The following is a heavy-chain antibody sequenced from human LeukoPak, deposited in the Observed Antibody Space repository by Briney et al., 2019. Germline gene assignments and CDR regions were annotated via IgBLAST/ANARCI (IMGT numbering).Heavy chain of an antibody. J-gene: IGHJ6*02. V-gene: IGHV4-59*01. CDR3: AKDQDSGYDLRGMDV. Sequence: SETLSLTCTVSGGSISSYYWSWIRQPPGKGLEWIGYIYYSGSTNYNPSLKSRVTISVDTSKNQFSLKLSSVTAADTAVYYCAKDQDSGYDLRGMDVWGQGTTVTVSS. CDR1: GGSISSYY. CDR2: IYYSGST. D-gene: IGHD5-12*01.